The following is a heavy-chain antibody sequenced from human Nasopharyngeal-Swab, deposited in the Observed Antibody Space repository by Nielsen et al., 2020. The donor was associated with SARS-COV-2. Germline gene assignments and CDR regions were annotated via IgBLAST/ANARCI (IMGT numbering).Heavy chain of an antibody. V-gene: IGHV1-3*01. D-gene: IGHD6-13*01. J-gene: IGHJ5*02. Sequence: ASVKVSCKASGYTFTSYAMHWVRQAPGQRLEWMGWINAGNGNRKYSQKFQGRVTITRDTSSSTAYMELSSLRSEDTAVYYCARDDSSSWYENWVDPWGQGTLVTVSS. CDR3: ARDDSSSWYENWVDP. CDR1: GYTFTSYA. CDR2: INAGNGNR.